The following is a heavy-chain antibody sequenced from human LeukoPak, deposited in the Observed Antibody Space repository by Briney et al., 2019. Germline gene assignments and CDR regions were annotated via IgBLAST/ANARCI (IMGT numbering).Heavy chain of an antibody. CDR3: ARRGACSSGVCDYFDY. CDR1: GYTFTSYD. D-gene: IGHD2-8*01. CDR2: MNPNSGNT. J-gene: IGHJ4*02. Sequence: ASVKVSCKASGYTFTSYDINWARQATGQGLEWMGWMNPNSGNTGYAQKFQGRVTMTRNTSISTAYMELSSLRSEDTAVYYCARRGACSSGVCDYFDYWGQGTVVTVSS. V-gene: IGHV1-8*01.